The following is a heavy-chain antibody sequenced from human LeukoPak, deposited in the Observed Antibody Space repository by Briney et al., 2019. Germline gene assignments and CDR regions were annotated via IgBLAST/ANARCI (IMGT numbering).Heavy chain of an antibody. Sequence: SETLSLTCTVSGGSVSSGSYFWSWIRQPPGKGLDWIGHIYYSGSTNYNPSLKSRVTMSVATSKIQFSLQLSSVTAADTPVYYCARDRSYYDSSGFYKYAFDIWGQGTVVTVSS. CDR1: GGSVSSGSYF. V-gene: IGHV4-61*01. J-gene: IGHJ3*02. CDR3: ARDRSYYDSSGFYKYAFDI. CDR2: IYYSGST. D-gene: IGHD3-22*01.